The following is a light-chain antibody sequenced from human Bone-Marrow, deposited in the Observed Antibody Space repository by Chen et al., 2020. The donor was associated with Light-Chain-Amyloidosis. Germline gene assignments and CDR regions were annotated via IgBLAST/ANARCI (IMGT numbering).Light chain of an antibody. CDR1: DLPTKY. V-gene: IGLV3-25*03. CDR3: QSADSSGTYEVI. CDR2: RDT. J-gene: IGLJ2*01. Sequence: SYELTQPPSASASPGQPARITCSGDDLPTKYAHWYQQKPGQAPVLVIHRDTERPSGISERFSGSSSGTTATLTISGVQAEDEADYHCQSADSSGTYEVIFGGGTKLTVL.